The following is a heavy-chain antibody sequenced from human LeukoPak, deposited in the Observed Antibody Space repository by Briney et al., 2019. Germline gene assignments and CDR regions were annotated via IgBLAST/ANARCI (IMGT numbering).Heavy chain of an antibody. CDR3: ARGVGGRNYYYGMDV. CDR2: INAGNGNT. J-gene: IGHJ6*04. CDR1: GYTFTSYA. D-gene: IGHD1-26*01. V-gene: IGHV1-3*01. Sequence: GASVKVSCKASGYTFTSYAMHWVRQAPGQRREWMGWINAGNGNTKYSQKFQGRVTITRDTTASTAYMELSSLRSEDTAVYYCARGVGGRNYYYGMDVWGKGTTVTVSS.